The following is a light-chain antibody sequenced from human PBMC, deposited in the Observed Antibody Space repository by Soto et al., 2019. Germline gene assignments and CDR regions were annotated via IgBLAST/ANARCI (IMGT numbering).Light chain of an antibody. V-gene: IGLV2-14*01. CDR1: SSDVGGYNY. J-gene: IGLJ3*02. CDR3: SSYTSSSTFWV. CDR2: DVS. Sequence: QSALTQPASVSGSPGQSITISCTGTSSDVGGYNYVSWYQQHPGKAPKLMIYDVSNRPSGVSNRFSGSKSGNTASLTISGLQAEEEADYCCSSYTSSSTFWVFGGGTKLTGL.